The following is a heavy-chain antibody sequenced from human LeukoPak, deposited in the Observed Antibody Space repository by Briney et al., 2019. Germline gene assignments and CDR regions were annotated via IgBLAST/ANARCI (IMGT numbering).Heavy chain of an antibody. Sequence: SETLSLTCTVSGGSISSSYWSWIRQPPGKGLEWIGYIYYSGSTNYNPSLKSRVTISVDTSKNQFSLKLSSVTAADTAVYYCARCIAVAGQRGKAFDYWGQGTLVTVSS. CDR2: IYYSGST. J-gene: IGHJ4*02. D-gene: IGHD6-19*01. CDR1: GGSISSSY. V-gene: IGHV4-59*01. CDR3: ARCIAVAGQRGKAFDY.